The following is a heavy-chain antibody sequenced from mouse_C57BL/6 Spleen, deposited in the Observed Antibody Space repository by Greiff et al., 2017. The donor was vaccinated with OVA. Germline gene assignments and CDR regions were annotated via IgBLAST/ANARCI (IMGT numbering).Heavy chain of an antibody. V-gene: IGHV1-69*01. Sequence: QVQLQQSGAELVMPGASVKLSCKASGYTFTSYWMHWVKQRPGQGLEWIGEIDPSDSYTNYNQKFKGKSTLTVDKSSSTAYMQLSSLTSEDSAVYYCAREGGLNSSFDYWGQGTTLTVSS. CDR2: IDPSDSYT. CDR3: AREGGLNSSFDY. J-gene: IGHJ2*01. CDR1: GYTFTSYW. D-gene: IGHD2-12*01.